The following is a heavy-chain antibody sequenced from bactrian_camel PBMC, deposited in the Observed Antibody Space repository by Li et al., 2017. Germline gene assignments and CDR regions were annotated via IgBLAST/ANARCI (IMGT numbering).Heavy chain of an antibody. CDR1: GYSFSSCE. CDR2: ISSDGSI. J-gene: IGHJ4*01. CDR3: MADHCGVGYLGTLTY. V-gene: IGHV3S53*01. D-gene: IGHD5*01. Sequence: VQLVESGGGSVQAGGSLKLSCAGPGYSFSSCEMGWYRQAPGKERELVSRISSDGSINYADSVKGRFTISQDNAKTTLYLQMNSVKFEDTAVYYCMADHCGVGYLGTLTYWGQGTQVTVS.